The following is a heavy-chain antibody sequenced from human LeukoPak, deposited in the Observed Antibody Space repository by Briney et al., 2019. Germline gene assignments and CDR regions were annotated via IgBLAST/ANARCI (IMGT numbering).Heavy chain of an antibody. CDR3: ARSGSGWFDF. Sequence: GGSLRLSCAASGFTFSSNFMSWVRQTPEKGLEWVSVIYSDGSKYYSDSVMGRFTISRDNSKNTLYLQMNSLRAEDSAVYYCARSGSGWFDFWGQGTLVTVSS. CDR1: GFTFSSNF. V-gene: IGHV3-53*01. D-gene: IGHD6-19*01. J-gene: IGHJ4*02. CDR2: IYSDGSK.